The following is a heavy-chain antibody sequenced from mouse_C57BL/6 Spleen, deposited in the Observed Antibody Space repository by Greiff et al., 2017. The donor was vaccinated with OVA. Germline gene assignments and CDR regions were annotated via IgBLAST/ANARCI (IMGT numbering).Heavy chain of an antibody. CDR1: GYTFTSYG. CDR3: ARDSYDYEALGFAY. J-gene: IGHJ3*01. V-gene: IGHV1-81*01. Sequence: QVQLQQSGAELARPGASVKLSCKASGYTFTSYGISWVKQRTGQGLEWIGEIYPRSGNTYYNEKFKGKATLTADKSSSTAYMELRSLTSEDSAVYFCARDSYDYEALGFAYWGQGTLVTVSA. D-gene: IGHD2-4*01. CDR2: IYPRSGNT.